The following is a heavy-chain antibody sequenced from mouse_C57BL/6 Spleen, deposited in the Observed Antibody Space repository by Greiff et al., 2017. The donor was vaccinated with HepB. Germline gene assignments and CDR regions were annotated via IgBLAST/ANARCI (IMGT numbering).Heavy chain of an antibody. Sequence: EVKLVESGGGLVQPGGSMKLSCAASGFTFSDAWMDWVRQSPEKGLEWVAEIRNKANNPATYYAESVKGRFTISRDDSKSSVYLQMNSLRAEDTGIYYCTRPDSNDDWFAYWGQGTLVTVSA. V-gene: IGHV6-6*01. D-gene: IGHD2-12*01. CDR1: GFTFSDAW. CDR2: IRNKANNPAT. CDR3: TRPDSNDDWFAY. J-gene: IGHJ3*01.